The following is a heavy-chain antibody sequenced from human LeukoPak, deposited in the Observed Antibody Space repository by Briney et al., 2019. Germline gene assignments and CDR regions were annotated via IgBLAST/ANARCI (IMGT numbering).Heavy chain of an antibody. CDR1: GGSISSYY. CDR3: AGLYYYDSSGYVH. J-gene: IGHJ4*02. D-gene: IGHD3-22*01. V-gene: IGHV4-59*01. CDR2: IYYSGST. Sequence: SETLSLTCTVSGGSISSYYWSWIRQPPGKGLEWIGYIYYSGSTNYNPSLTSRVTISVDTSKNQFSLKLSSVTAADTAVYYCAGLYYYDSSGYVHWGQGTLVTVSS.